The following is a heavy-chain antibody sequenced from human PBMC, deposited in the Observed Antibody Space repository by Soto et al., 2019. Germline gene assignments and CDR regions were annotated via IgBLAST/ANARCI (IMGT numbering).Heavy chain of an antibody. CDR1: RFSFSSYG. J-gene: IGHJ6*02. CDR2: ISYDGSNK. D-gene: IGHD3-22*01. V-gene: IGHV3-30*18. CDR3: AKGEHYYDSSGYCPDYYYYYGMDV. Sequence: QPWGSLRLSCAASRFSFSSYGMHWVRQAPGKGLEWVATISYDGSNKYYADSVKGRFTIFRDNSKNTLYLQMNSLRAEDTAVYYCAKGEHYYDSSGYCPDYYYYYGMDVWGQGTTVTVSS.